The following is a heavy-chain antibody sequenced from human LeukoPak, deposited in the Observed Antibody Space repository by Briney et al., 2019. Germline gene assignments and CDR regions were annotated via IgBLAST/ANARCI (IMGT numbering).Heavy chain of an antibody. D-gene: IGHD2-2*01. V-gene: IGHV4-59*01. Sequence: SETLSLTCTVSGGSISSYYWSWIRQPPGKGLEWIGYIYYSGSTNYNPSLKSRVTISVDTSKNQFSLKLSSVTAADTAVYYCARGLGYCSSTSCYYMDVWGKGTTVTVSS. CDR2: IYYSGST. CDR1: GGSISSYY. CDR3: ARGLGYCSSTSCYYMDV. J-gene: IGHJ6*03.